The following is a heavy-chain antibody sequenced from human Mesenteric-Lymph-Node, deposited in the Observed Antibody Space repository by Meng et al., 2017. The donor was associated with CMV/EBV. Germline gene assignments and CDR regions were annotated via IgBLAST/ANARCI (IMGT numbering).Heavy chain of an antibody. CDR2: IYSGDGST. Sequence: GESLKISCAASGFTFSSYAMSWVRQAPGKGLEWVSVIYSGDGSTYYTDSVKGRFTISRDDSSNTLYLQMNSLRGEDTAVYYCASPRTRPGVWGQGTTVTVSS. CDR1: GFTFSSYA. CDR3: ASPRTRPGV. J-gene: IGHJ6*02. V-gene: IGHV3-23*03.